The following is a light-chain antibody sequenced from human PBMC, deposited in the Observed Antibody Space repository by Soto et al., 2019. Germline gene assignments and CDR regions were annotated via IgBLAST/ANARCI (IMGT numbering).Light chain of an antibody. J-gene: IGLJ2*01. CDR2: EVS. V-gene: IGLV2-14*01. CDR1: SSDVGGYNY. Sequence: QSALTQPASVSGSPGQSITISCTGTSSDVGGYNYVSWYQQHPGKAPKLMIYEVSNRPSGVSNRFSGSKSGNTASLTISGLQAEDEADYYCSSYTLRDVVFGGGTKLTVL. CDR3: SSYTLRDVV.